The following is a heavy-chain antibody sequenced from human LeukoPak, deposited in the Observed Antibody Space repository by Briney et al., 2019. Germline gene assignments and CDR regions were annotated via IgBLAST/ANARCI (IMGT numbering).Heavy chain of an antibody. CDR3: ARSVNDYDILTGSTFNWFDP. CDR1: GGSFSSGSYY. V-gene: IGHV4-61*02. Sequence: PSQTLSLTCTVSGGSFSSGSYYWSWIRQPAGKGLEWIGRIYTSGSTNYNPSLKSRVTISVDTSKNQFSLKLSSVTAADTAVYYCARSVNDYDILTGSTFNWFDPWGQGTLVTVSS. CDR2: IYTSGST. D-gene: IGHD3-9*01. J-gene: IGHJ5*02.